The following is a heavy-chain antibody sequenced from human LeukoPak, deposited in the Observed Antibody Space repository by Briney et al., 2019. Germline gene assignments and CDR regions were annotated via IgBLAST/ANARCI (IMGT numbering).Heavy chain of an antibody. CDR3: ARVGWELRVVDY. CDR1: GGSFSGYY. Sequence: SETLSLTCAVYGGSFSGYYWSWIRQPPGKGLEWIGEINHSGSTNYNPSLKSRVTISVDTSKNQFSRKLSSVTAADTAVYYCARVGWELRVVDYWGQGTLVTVSS. CDR2: INHSGST. J-gene: IGHJ4*02. D-gene: IGHD1-26*01. V-gene: IGHV4-34*01.